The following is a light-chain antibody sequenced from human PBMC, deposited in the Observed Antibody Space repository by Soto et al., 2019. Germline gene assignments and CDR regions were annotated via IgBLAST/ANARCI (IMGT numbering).Light chain of an antibody. Sequence: QSALTQPASVSGSPGQSITISCTGTSSDLGTYKYVSWYQQHPGKAPKLMIYEVTSRPSGVSNRFSASKSGNTASLTISGLQGEDEADYFCSSYTSTNTVVFGGGTKLTVL. CDR1: SSDLGTYKY. CDR2: EVT. J-gene: IGLJ2*01. V-gene: IGLV2-14*01. CDR3: SSYTSTNTVV.